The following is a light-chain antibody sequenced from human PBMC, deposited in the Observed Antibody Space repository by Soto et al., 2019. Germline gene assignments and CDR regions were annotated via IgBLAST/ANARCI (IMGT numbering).Light chain of an antibody. CDR3: QRYHASPWT. V-gene: IGKV3-20*01. J-gene: IGKJ1*01. Sequence: EIVLTQSPGTLSLSPGERATLSCRASQRVSSIYLAWYQQKPGQAPRLLIYGASNRATDIPDRFSGSGSGTDFTLTISRLEPEDFAVYYCQRYHASPWTFGRGTKVEVK. CDR2: GAS. CDR1: QRVSSIY.